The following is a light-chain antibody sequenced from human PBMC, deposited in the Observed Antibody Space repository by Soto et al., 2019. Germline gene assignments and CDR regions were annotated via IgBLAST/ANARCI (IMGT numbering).Light chain of an antibody. CDR2: DAS. Sequence: GDSVTLTCRASQSVTFRLAWYQQKPGKAPKLLISDASNLERGVPSRFSGGGFGTEFTLTISSLQPEDFATYYCQQYNRLWTFGQGTKLEIK. CDR1: QSVTFR. CDR3: QQYNRLWT. J-gene: IGKJ1*01. V-gene: IGKV1-5*01.